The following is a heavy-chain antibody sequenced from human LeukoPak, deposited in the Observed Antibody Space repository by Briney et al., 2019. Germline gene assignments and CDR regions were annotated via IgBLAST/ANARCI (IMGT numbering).Heavy chain of an antibody. D-gene: IGHD2-2*01. CDR3: ARGRGGPAATDAFDI. CDR2: INHSGST. V-gene: IGHV4-34*01. CDR1: GGSFSGYY. J-gene: IGHJ3*02. Sequence: SETLSLTCAVYGGSFSGYYWSWIRQPPGKGLEWIGEINHSGSTNYTPSLKSRVTISVDTSKNQFSLKLSSVTAADTAVYYCARGRGGPAATDAFDIWGQGTMVTVSS.